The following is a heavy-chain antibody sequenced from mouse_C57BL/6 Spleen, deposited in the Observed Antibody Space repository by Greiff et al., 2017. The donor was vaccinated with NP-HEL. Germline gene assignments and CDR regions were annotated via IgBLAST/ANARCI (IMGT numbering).Heavy chain of an antibody. CDR2: ISSGGSYT. J-gene: IGHJ1*03. CDR1: GFTFSSYG. D-gene: IGHD2-3*01. CDR3: ARPPDGYWYFDV. V-gene: IGHV5-6*01. Sequence: EVQGVESGGDLVKPGGSLKLSCAASGFTFSSYGMSWVRQTPDKRLEWVATISSGGSYTYYPDSVKGRFTISRDNAKNTLYLQMSSLKSEDTAMYYCARPPDGYWYFDVWGTGTTVTVSS.